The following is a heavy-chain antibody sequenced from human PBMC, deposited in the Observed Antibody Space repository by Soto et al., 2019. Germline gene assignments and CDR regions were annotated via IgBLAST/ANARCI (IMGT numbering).Heavy chain of an antibody. V-gene: IGHV3-33*01. Sequence: GGSLRLSCAASGFAFSSFGMHWVRQAPGKGLEWVAIIWYDGSDKYYADSVKGRFTISRDNSKNTLYLQMNSLRAEDTAVYHCAFGNLSYYFDYWGQGTPVTVSS. D-gene: IGHD3-16*01. J-gene: IGHJ4*02. CDR1: GFAFSSFG. CDR2: IWYDGSDK. CDR3: AFGNLSYYFDY.